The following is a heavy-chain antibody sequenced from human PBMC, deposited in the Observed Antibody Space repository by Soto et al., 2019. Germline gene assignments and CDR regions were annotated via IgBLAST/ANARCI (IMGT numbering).Heavy chain of an antibody. D-gene: IGHD4-17*01. CDR1: GFTFSSYS. V-gene: IGHV3-21*01. CDR2: ISSSSSYI. CDR3: ARDLNYGGNPDY. Sequence: EVQLVESGGGLVKPGGSLILSCAASGFTFSSYSMNWVRQAPGKGLGWVSSISSSSSYIYYADSVKGRFTVSRDNAKNSLYLQMNSLRAEDTAMYYCARDLNYGGNPDYWGQGTRVTVSS. J-gene: IGHJ4*02.